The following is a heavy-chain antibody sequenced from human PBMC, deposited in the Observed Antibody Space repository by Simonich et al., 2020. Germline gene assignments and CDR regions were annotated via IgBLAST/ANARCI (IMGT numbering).Heavy chain of an antibody. CDR1: GLTFSSYS. Sequence: EVQLVESGGGLVKPGGSLRLSCAASGLTFSSYSKNWVRQAPGKGLGWVSSISSSSSYIYYADSVKGRFTISRDNAKNSLYLQMNSLRAEDTAVYYCARDAAGDYWGQGTLVTVSS. V-gene: IGHV3-21*01. J-gene: IGHJ4*02. D-gene: IGHD6-13*01. CDR3: ARDAAGDY. CDR2: ISSSSSYI.